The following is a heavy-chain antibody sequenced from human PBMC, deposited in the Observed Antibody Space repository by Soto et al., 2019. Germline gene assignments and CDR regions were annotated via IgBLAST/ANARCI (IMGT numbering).Heavy chain of an antibody. CDR3: TTPPTYYYDSSGYSRDY. J-gene: IGHJ4*02. Sequence: EVQLVESGGGLVKPGGSLRLSCAASGFTFSNAWMNWVRQAPGKGLEWVGRIKSKPDGGTTDYAAPVKGRFTISRDDSKNPLYLQMNSLKTEYAAVYYCTTPPTYYYDSSGYSRDYWGQGTLVTVCS. CDR1: GFTFSNAW. V-gene: IGHV3-15*07. D-gene: IGHD3-22*01. CDR2: IKSKPDGGTT.